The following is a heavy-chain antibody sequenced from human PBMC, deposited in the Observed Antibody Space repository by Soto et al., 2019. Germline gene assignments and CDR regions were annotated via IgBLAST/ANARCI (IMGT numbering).Heavy chain of an antibody. J-gene: IGHJ5*02. D-gene: IGHD5-18*01. CDR2: IYYSGST. CDR3: ARNKGGYSYGYNWFDP. V-gene: IGHV4-59*01. CDR1: GGSISNYY. Sequence: QVQLQESGPGLVKPSETLSLTCTVSGGSISNYYWSWIRQPPGKGQEWIGYIYYSGSTNHNPSLKSRVTISVDTSKNQFSLKLSSVTAADTAVYYCARNKGGYSYGYNWFDPWGQGTLVTVSS.